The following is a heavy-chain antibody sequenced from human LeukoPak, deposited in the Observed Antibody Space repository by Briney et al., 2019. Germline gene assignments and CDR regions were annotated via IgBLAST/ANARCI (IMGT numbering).Heavy chain of an antibody. J-gene: IGHJ4*02. Sequence: GASVKVSCKASGYTFTSYGISWVRQAPGQGLEWMGRISAYNGNTNYAQKLQGRVTMTTDTSTSTAYMELRSLRPDDTAVYYCARDAVDTAMVTPFDYWGQGTLVTVSS. CDR2: ISAYNGNT. CDR1: GYTFTSYG. V-gene: IGHV1-18*01. CDR3: ARDAVDTAMVTPFDY. D-gene: IGHD5-18*01.